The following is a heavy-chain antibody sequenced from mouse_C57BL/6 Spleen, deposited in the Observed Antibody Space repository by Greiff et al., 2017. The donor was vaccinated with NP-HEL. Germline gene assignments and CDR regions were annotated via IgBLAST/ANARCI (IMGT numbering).Heavy chain of an antibody. D-gene: IGHD2-5*01. V-gene: IGHV1-54*01. CDR3: ARFGAYYSNYAGSYAMDY. CDR2: INPGSGGT. CDR1: GYAFTNYL. J-gene: IGHJ4*01. Sequence: QVQLKQSGAELVRPGTSVKVSCKASGYAFTNYLIEWVKQRPGQGLEWIGVINPGSGGTNYNEKFKGKATLTADKSSSTAYMQLSSLTSEDSAVYFCARFGAYYSNYAGSYAMDYWGQGTSVTVSS.